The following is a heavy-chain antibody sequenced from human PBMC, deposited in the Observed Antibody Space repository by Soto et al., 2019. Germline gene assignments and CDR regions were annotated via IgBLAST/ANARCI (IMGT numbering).Heavy chain of an antibody. V-gene: IGHV4-34*01. Sequence: SETLSLTCAVYGGSFSGYYWTWIRQPLGEGLEWIGEINHSVSTNYNPSLKSRVTISVDTSKNQFSLKLSSVTAADTAVYYCAREPPKLYGSGSYQIQYGMYVWGQGTTVTVSS. CDR2: INHSVST. J-gene: IGHJ6*02. D-gene: IGHD3-10*01. CDR3: AREPPKLYGSGSYQIQYGMYV. CDR1: GGSFSGYY.